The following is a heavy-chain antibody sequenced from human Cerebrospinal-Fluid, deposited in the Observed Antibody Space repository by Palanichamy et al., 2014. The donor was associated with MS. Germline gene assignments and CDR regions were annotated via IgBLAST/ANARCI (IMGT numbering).Heavy chain of an antibody. CDR2: LYSSGST. D-gene: IGHD4-11*01. V-gene: IGHV4-39*01. J-gene: IGHJ4*02. CDR1: GGSISSGSYY. Sequence: QLQLQESGPGLVKPSETLSLTCTVSGGSISSGSYYWVWIRQPPGKGLEWIGGLYSSGSTYYNPSLKSRVTVSVDTSKNQFSLNLNSVTAADTAVYYCARSESSNTVDYWGQGTLVTVSS. CDR3: ARSESSNTVDY.